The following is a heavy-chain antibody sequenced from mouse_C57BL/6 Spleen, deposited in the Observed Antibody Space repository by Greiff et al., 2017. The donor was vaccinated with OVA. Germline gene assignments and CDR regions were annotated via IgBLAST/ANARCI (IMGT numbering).Heavy chain of an antibody. CDR2: INPNNGGT. D-gene: IGHD1-1*01. V-gene: IGHV1-22*01. CDR1: GYTFTDYN. J-gene: IGHJ1*03. CDR3: ARGDYYGSDGYWDFDV. Sequence: EVQLQQSGPELVKPGASVKMSCKASGYTFTDYNMHWVKQSHGKSLEWIGYINPNNGGTSYNQKFKGKATLTVNKSSSTAYMELRSLTSEDSAVYYGARGDYYGSDGYWDFDVWGTGTTVTVSS.